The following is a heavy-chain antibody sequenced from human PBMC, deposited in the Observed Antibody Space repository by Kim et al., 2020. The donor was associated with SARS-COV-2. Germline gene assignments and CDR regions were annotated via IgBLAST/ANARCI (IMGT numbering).Heavy chain of an antibody. D-gene: IGHD6-13*01. CDR3: ARSRGRDHKNMLRIAAAATRGYYYYGMDV. CDR1: GYTFTSYG. V-gene: IGHV1-18*04. CDR2: ISAYNGNT. Sequence: ASVKVSCKASGYTFTSYGISWVRQAPGQGLEWMGWISAYNGNTNYAQKLQGRVTMTTDTSTSTAYMELRSLRSDDTAVYYCARSRGRDHKNMLRIAAAATRGYYYYGMDVWGQGTTVTVSS. J-gene: IGHJ6*02.